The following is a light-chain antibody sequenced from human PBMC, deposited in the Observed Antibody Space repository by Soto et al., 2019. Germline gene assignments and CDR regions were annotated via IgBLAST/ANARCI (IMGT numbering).Light chain of an antibody. CDR3: QQYSNWPPYT. Sequence: EIVMTQSPVTLSVSPGERATLSCRASQTISTNLAWYHQKPGQAPRLLIYGASTRATGIPARFSGSGSGTEFTIPISSLQSEDFAVYYCQQYSNWPPYTFGQGTKLEIK. CDR2: GAS. V-gene: IGKV3-15*01. J-gene: IGKJ2*01. CDR1: QTISTN.